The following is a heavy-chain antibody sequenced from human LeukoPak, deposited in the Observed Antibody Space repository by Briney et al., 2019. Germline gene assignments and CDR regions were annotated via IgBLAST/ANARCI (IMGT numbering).Heavy chain of an antibody. CDR2: ISFDGGNK. D-gene: IGHD3-10*01. CDR3: AKEKGSGSYYNYQYGTDV. Sequence: GGSLRLSCAASEFTFSIYGMHWVRQAPGKGLEWVAVISFDGGNKVYADSVKGRVTISRDNSKNTLSLQMNSLRAEDTAVYYCAKEKGSGSYYNYQYGTDVWGQGTTVTVSS. CDR1: EFTFSIYG. J-gene: IGHJ6*02. V-gene: IGHV3-30*18.